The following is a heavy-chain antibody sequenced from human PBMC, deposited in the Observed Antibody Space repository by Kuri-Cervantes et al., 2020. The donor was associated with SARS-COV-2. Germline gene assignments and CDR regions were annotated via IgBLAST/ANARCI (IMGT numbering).Heavy chain of an antibody. D-gene: IGHD2-15*01. CDR3: ARVYCSGGSCYSLDY. J-gene: IGHJ4*02. CDR1: GYTFTSYG. CDR2: ISAYNGNT. Sequence: ASVKVSCKASGYTFTSYGISWVRQAPGQGLEWMGWISAYNGNTNYAQKLQGRVTMTTDTSTSTAYMELRSLRSDDTAVYYCARVYCSGGSCYSLDYWGREPWSPSPQ. V-gene: IGHV1-18*01.